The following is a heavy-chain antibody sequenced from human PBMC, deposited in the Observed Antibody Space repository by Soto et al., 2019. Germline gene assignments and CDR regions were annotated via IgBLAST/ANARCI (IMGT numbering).Heavy chain of an antibody. J-gene: IGHJ4*02. Sequence: SETLSLTCTVSGDSISSNTWWTWVLQPPGKGLEWIGEIYHSGSTNYNPSLKSRVTMSVDKSKNQFSLTVTPVIVADTAVYYCSKKGGYTYGVALDLWGQGTLVTVSS. CDR2: IYHSGST. CDR3: SKKGGYTYGVALDL. CDR1: GDSISSNTW. D-gene: IGHD5-18*01. V-gene: IGHV4-4*02.